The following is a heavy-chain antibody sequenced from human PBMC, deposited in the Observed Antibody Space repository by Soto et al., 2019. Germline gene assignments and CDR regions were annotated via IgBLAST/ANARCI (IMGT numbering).Heavy chain of an antibody. V-gene: IGHV3-48*03. CDR1: GFTFSSYE. CDR3: ARDGEMASISCDY. Sequence: GGSLRLSCAASGFTFSSYEMNWVRQAPGKGLEWVSYISSSGSTIYYADSVKGRFTISRDNAKNSLYLQMNSLRAEDTAVYYCARDGEMASISCDYWGQGTLVTV. CDR2: ISSSGSTI. J-gene: IGHJ4*02. D-gene: IGHD3-10*01.